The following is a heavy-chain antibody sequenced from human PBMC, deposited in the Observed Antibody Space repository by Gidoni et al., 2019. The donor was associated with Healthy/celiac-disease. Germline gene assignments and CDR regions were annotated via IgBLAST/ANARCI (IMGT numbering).Heavy chain of an antibody. D-gene: IGHD5-12*01. V-gene: IGHV3-21*01. CDR1: GFTFRSYS. J-gene: IGHJ4*02. CDR3: ARGTGYENDY. CDR2: ISSSSSYI. Sequence: EVQLVESGGGLVKPGGSLRLSCASLGFTFRSYSMNWVRQAPGKGLGWVSSISSSSSYIYYADSVKGRFTISRDNAKNSLYLQMNSLRAEDTAVYYCARGTGYENDYWGQGTLVTVSS.